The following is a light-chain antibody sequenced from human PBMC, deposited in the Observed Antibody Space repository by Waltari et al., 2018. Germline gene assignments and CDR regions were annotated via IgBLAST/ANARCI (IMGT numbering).Light chain of an antibody. J-gene: IGKJ1*01. CDR1: QSISGN. V-gene: IGKV3-15*01. CDR2: AAS. Sequence: EVLMTQSPATLSVSPGERSTLSCRASQSISGNLAWYQQKPGQATRLVIYAASTRATGIPARFSGSGSGTDFTLTITGLQSEDFAVYYCQQYHYWPPWTFGQGTTVEI. CDR3: QQYHYWPPWT.